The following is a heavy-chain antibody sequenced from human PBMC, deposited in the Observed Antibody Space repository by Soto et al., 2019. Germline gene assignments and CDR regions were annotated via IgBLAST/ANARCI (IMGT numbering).Heavy chain of an antibody. CDR3: SAYSSGWYPDH. Sequence: EVQLVESGGGLVQPGRSLRLSCAASGFTFDDYAMHWVRQAPGKGLEWVSGITWNSGKKGYADSVKGRFTISRDNAKNSVYLQMDSLRDEDTALYYCSAYSSGWYPDHWGQGTMVTVSS. D-gene: IGHD6-19*01. CDR1: GFTFDDYA. CDR2: ITWNSGKK. V-gene: IGHV3-9*01. J-gene: IGHJ5*02.